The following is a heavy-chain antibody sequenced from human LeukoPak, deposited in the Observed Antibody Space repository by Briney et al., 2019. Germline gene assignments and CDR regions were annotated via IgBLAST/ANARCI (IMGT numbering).Heavy chain of an antibody. CDR2: INTNTGNP. V-gene: IGHV7-4-1*02. J-gene: IGHJ4*02. Sequence: GASVKVSCKASGYILTNYVLHWVRQAPGQGLEWMGWINTNTGNPTYAQGFTGRFVFSLDTSVSTAYLQISSLKADDTAMYYCARGDYDTHGYQTRWGQGTLVTVSS. CDR3: ARGDYDTHGYQTR. D-gene: IGHD3-22*01. CDR1: GYILTNYV.